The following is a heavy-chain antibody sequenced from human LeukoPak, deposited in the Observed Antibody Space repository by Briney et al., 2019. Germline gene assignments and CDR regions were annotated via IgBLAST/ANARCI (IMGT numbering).Heavy chain of an antibody. CDR1: GYTFTGYY. V-gene: IGHV1-2*02. Sequence: ASVKVSCKASGYTFTGYYMHWVRQAPGQGLEWMGWINPNSGGTNYAQKFQGRVTMTRDTSISTAYMELSRLRSDDTAVYYCASNGLATYYYYYMDAWGKGTTVTVSS. CDR3: ASNGLATYYYYYMDA. D-gene: IGHD2-8*01. CDR2: INPNSGGT. J-gene: IGHJ6*03.